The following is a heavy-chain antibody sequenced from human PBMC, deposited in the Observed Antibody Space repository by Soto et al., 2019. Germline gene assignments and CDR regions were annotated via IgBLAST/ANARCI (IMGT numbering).Heavy chain of an antibody. CDR1: GGSFSGYF. Sequence: ETLSLTCAVYGGSFSGYFWGWIRQPPGKGLEWIGSMYHSGITYYNLSLKSRVTISVDTSKNQLSLKLSSATAADTAVYYCARSMYSTSAQLYYGMDVWGQGTTVTVSS. CDR2: MYHSGIT. J-gene: IGHJ6*02. CDR3: ARSMYSTSAQLYYGMDV. V-gene: IGHV4-38-2*01. D-gene: IGHD6-6*01.